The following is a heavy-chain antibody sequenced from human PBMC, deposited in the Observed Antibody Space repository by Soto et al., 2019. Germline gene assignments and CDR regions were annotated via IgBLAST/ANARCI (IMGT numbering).Heavy chain of an antibody. J-gene: IGHJ6*03. V-gene: IGHV3-64*01. CDR3: ARREQSDYYYMDV. Sequence: EVQLVESGGGLVQPGGSLRLSCAASGFTFSNHAIDLVRQAPGKVLEYVSGISSNGVGTYYANSVKDRFTISRDNSKNTLYLQMGSLRAEDMAVYYCARREQSDYYYMDVWGKGTSVTVSS. CDR1: GFTFSNHA. D-gene: IGHD6-19*01. CDR2: ISSNGVGT.